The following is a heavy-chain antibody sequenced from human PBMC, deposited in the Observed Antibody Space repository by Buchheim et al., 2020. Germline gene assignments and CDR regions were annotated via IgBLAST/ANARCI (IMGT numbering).Heavy chain of an antibody. CDR2: IYHSGST. D-gene: IGHD2-2*01. J-gene: IGHJ4*02. V-gene: IGHV4-30-2*01. CDR1: GGPISSGGYS. Sequence: QLQLQESGSGLVKPSQTLSLTCAVSGGPISSGGYSWSWIRQPPGKGLEWIGYIYHSGSTYYNPSLKSRVTISVDRSKNQFSLKLSSVTAADTAVYYCARGLRVGYCSSTSCYRGGYFDYWGQGTL. CDR3: ARGLRVGYCSSTSCYRGGYFDY.